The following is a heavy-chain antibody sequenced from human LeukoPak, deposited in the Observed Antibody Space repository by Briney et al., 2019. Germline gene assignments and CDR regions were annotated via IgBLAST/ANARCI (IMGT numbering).Heavy chain of an antibody. CDR2: INHDGSST. J-gene: IGHJ4*02. CDR1: GFTFSTFW. V-gene: IGHV3-74*01. D-gene: IGHD3-3*01. Sequence: GGSLRLSCATSGFTFSTFWMHWVRQAPGKGLVWVSRINHDGSSTNYADSVKGRFTISRDNAKNTLYLQMNSLRAEDTAVYYCAKDHRLFVWGQGTLVTVSS. CDR3: AKDHRLFV.